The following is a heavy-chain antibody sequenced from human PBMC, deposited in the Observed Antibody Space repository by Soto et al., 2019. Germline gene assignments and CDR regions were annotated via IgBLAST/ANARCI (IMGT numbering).Heavy chain of an antibody. V-gene: IGHV3-9*01. CDR3: AKDQGKYSSSSQDYYYYGMDV. CDR2: ISWNSGSI. Sequence: VQLVESGGGVVQPGRSLRLSCAASGFTFSSYAMHWVRQAPGKGLEWVSGISWNSGSIGYADSVKGRFTISRDNAKNSLYLQMNSLRAEDTALYYCAKDQGKYSSSSQDYYYYGMDVWGQGTTVTVSS. CDR1: GFTFSSYA. D-gene: IGHD6-6*01. J-gene: IGHJ6*02.